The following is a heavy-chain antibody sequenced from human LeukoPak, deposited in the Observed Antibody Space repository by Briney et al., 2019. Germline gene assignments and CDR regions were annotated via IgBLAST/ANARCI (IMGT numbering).Heavy chain of an antibody. CDR3: ARDQTGIPPDYCYGLDV. CDR2: ISFGGST. CDR1: GASITSYY. V-gene: IGHV4-59*01. J-gene: IGHJ6*02. Sequence: PSGTLSLTCTVSGASITSYYWSWIRQPPGKGLEWIGYISFGGSTDYNPSLKSRVTISLDTSKNQFSLRLTSVTAADTAVYYCARDQTGIPPDYCYGLDVWGQGTTVTVSS.